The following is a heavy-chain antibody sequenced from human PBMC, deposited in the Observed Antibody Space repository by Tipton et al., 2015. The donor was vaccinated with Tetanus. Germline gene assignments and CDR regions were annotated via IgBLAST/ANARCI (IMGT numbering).Heavy chain of an antibody. CDR3: AGVTAQRTELYFEH. Sequence: TLSLTCTVSGDSMNKYYWSWIRQPPGKGLEWVGYVYYTGDTNYNPSLKSRVTISMDRSENQISLKMTSVTAADTAVYYCAGVTAQRTELYFEHWGQGTQVTVSS. J-gene: IGHJ1*01. V-gene: IGHV4-59*01. CDR2: VYYTGDT. CDR1: GDSMNKYY. D-gene: IGHD2-8*02.